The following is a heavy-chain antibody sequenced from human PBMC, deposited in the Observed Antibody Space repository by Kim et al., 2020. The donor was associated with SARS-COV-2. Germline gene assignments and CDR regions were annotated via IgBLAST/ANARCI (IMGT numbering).Heavy chain of an antibody. D-gene: IGHD5-12*01. J-gene: IGHJ4*02. CDR3: AREGGYSGYDWVWYFDY. V-gene: IGHV1-46*01. Sequence: FQGRVTMTRDTSTSTVYMELSSLRSEDTAVYYCAREGGYSGYDWVWYFDYWGQGTLVTVSS.